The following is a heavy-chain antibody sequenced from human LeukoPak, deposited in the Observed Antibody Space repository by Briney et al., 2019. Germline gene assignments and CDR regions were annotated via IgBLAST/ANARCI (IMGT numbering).Heavy chain of an antibody. V-gene: IGHV3-74*01. CDR3: ATLSAGAGNSPF. D-gene: IGHD6-19*01. Sequence: GGSLRLSCAGSGFTFSSYWMHWVRQAPGKGLVWVSRVKSDGSTTNYADSVKGRFTISRDNAKSTLYLQMNSLRAEDTAVYYCATLSAGAGNSPFWGQGTLITVSS. CDR2: VKSDGSTT. J-gene: IGHJ4*02. CDR1: GFTFSSYW.